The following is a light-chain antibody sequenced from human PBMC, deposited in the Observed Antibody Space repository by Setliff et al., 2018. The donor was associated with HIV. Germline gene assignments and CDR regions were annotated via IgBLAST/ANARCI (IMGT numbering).Light chain of an antibody. CDR1: SSDAGDYNF. CDR2: DVT. J-gene: IGLJ1*01. CDR3: CSSAGTYTSFFV. V-gene: IGLV2-11*01. Sequence: QSALTQPRSVSGSPGQSVTIACTGTSSDAGDYNFVSWYQLHPGKAPKLIIYDVTKRPSGVPDRFSGSKSANAASLTISGLQAEDEADYYCCSSAGTYTSFFVFGTGT.